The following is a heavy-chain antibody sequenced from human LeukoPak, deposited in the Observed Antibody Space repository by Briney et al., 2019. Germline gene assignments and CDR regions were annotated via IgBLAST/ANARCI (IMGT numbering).Heavy chain of an antibody. Sequence: GGSLRLSCVVSGFTFSNYAMHWVRQAPGQAPGKGLEWVANIKGDETEKYYVDSVKGRSTISRDNAKNSVFLQMNSLRVEDTAIYYCARALSAWGQGTLVTVSS. CDR3: ARALSA. CDR2: IKGDETEK. J-gene: IGHJ4*02. D-gene: IGHD3-3*01. V-gene: IGHV3-7*03. CDR1: GFTFSNYA.